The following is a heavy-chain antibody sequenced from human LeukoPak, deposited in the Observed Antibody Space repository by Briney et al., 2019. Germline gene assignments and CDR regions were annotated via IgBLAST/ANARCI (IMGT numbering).Heavy chain of an antibody. Sequence: SGGSLRLSCAASGFTFSSYWMHWVRQAPGKRLVWVSRINNDGSSTIYANSVKGRFTISRDNAKSTLYLQMNSLRAEDTAVYYCARRDYDTLTGYRLDYWGQGILVTVSS. D-gene: IGHD3-9*01. CDR2: INNDGSST. CDR1: GFTFSSYW. CDR3: ARRDYDTLTGYRLDY. J-gene: IGHJ4*02. V-gene: IGHV3-74*01.